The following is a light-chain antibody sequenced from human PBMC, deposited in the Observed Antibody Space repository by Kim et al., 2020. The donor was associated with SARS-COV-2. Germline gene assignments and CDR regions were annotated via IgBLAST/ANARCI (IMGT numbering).Light chain of an antibody. J-gene: IGLJ2*01. CDR2: LNSDGRP. V-gene: IGLV4-69*01. Sequence: ATVTPTTSLSSGHGSYAIAWHQQQPEQGPRYLMKLNSDGRPSEGDGSPARFTGSSSGAEPYLTIPGLQSEDEADYYCQTRGTGVVFGGGTQLTVL. CDR3: QTRGTGVV. CDR1: SGHGSYA.